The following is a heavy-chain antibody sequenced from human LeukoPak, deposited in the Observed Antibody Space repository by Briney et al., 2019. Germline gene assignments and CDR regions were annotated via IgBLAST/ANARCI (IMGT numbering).Heavy chain of an antibody. V-gene: IGHV3-13*01. J-gene: IGHJ3*01. Sequence: GGSLRLSCSASGFSFSNYDMHWVRQEKGKGLEWDSSIATDGHTFYAPSVKGRFTISRENAKNSLYLQMNSLVAGDTAIYYCTRGGLEAPCDVWGQGTMVAVSS. D-gene: IGHD5-24*01. CDR3: TRGGLEAPCDV. CDR1: GFSFSNYD. CDR2: IATDGHT.